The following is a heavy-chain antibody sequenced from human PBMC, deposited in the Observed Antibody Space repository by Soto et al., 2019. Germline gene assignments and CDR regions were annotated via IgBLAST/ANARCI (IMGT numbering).Heavy chain of an antibody. CDR2: ISGSGGST. D-gene: IGHD3-10*01. CDR3: AKPLWFGELSFVCYYYYGMDV. CDR1: GFTFSSYA. J-gene: IGHJ6*02. Sequence: EVQLLESGGGLVQPGGSLRLSCAASGFTFSSYAMSWVRQAPGKGLEWVSAISGSGGSTYYADSVKGRFTISRDNSKNTLYLQMNSLRAEDTAVYYCAKPLWFGELSFVCYYYYGMDVWGQGTTVTVSS. V-gene: IGHV3-23*01.